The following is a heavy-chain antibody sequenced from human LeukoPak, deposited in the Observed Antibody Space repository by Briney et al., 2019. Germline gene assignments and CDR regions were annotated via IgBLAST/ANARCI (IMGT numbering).Heavy chain of an antibody. V-gene: IGHV4-38-2*02. D-gene: IGHD6-19*01. CDR1: GYSISSGYY. CDR2: IYHSGST. J-gene: IGHJ5*02. CDR3: ARGLRDTSGWWAWFDP. Sequence: SETLSLTCTVSGYSISSGYYWGWIRQPPGKGLEWIGSIYHSGSTTYNPSFKSRVTMSVDTSKNQFSLKLTSVTVADTAVYYCARGLRDTSGWWAWFDPWGQGTLVTISS.